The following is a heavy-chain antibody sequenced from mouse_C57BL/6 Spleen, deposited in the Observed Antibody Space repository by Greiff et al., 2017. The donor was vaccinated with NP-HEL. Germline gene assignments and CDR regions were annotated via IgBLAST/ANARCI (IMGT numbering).Heavy chain of an antibody. CDR2: INPNYGTT. D-gene: IGHD1-1*01. Sequence: VQLQQSGPELVKPGASVKISCKASGYSFTDYNMNWVKQSNGKSLEWIGVINPNYGTTNYNQKFKGKSTLTVDKSSSTAYMQLSSLTSEDSAVYYCARGITTVVATKGFDYWGQGTTLTVSS. CDR3: ARGITTVVATKGFDY. CDR1: GYSFTDYN. V-gene: IGHV1-39*01. J-gene: IGHJ2*01.